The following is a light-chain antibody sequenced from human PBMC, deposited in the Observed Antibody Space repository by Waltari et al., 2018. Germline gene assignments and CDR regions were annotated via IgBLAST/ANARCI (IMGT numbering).Light chain of an antibody. Sequence: IVLTQSPDTLSLSPGERATLSCRASQSVTRISLAWYQQKPGQAPRLLIYSTSSRATDFSDRFSGSGSGTDFTLTINRLEPEDSAVYHCQQYDGSAVTFGGGTRVEIK. CDR1: QSVTRIS. V-gene: IGKV3-20*01. J-gene: IGKJ4*01. CDR3: QQYDGSAVT. CDR2: STS.